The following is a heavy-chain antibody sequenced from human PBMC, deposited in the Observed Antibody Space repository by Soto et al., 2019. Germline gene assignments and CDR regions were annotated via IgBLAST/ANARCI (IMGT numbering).Heavy chain of an antibody. J-gene: IGHJ4*02. CDR1: GGTFSSYA. V-gene: IGHV1-69*06. CDR2: IIPIFGTA. D-gene: IGHD6-13*01. Sequence: SVKVSCKXSGGTFSSYAISWVRQAPGQGLEWMGGIIPIFGTANYAQKFQGRVTITADKSTSTAYMELSSLRSEDTAVYYCARDRSSWYYFDYWGQGTLVTVSS. CDR3: ARDRSSWYYFDY.